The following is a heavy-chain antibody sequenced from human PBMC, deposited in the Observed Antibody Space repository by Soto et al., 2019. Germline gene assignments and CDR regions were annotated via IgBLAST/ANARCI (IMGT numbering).Heavy chain of an antibody. CDR3: ASIVVVPAAILTGAFDI. CDR2: ISGSGGST. D-gene: IGHD2-2*01. CDR1: GFTFSSYA. V-gene: IGHV3-23*01. Sequence: GGSLRLSCAASGFTFSSYAMSWVRQAPGKGLEWVSAISGSGGSTYYADSVKGRFTISRDNSKNTLYLQMNSLRAEDTAVYYCASIVVVPAAILTGAFDIWGQGTMVTVSS. J-gene: IGHJ3*02.